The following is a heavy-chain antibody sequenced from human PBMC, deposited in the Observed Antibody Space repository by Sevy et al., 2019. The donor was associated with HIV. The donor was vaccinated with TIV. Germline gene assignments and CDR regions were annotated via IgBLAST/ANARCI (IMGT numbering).Heavy chain of an antibody. V-gene: IGHV3-30*04. D-gene: IGHD3-22*01. Sequence: GGPLRPSFPPLGLPFSSYLIPWVRRAPAKGLEWVAVISLDGRKKYYENPVKGRLTISRDNSKNTLYVQMNSLRAEDTAVFYCGRDREMGNYYDSSGSIDYWGQGTLVTVSS. J-gene: IGHJ4*02. CDR3: GRDREMGNYYDSSGSIDY. CDR1: GLPFSSYL. CDR2: ISLDGRKK.